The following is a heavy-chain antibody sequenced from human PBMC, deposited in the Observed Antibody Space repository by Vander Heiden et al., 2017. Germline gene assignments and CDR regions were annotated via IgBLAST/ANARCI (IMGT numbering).Heavy chain of an antibody. CDR3: ARDSKIIGLSRVYYYYGMDV. CDR2: IYYSGST. D-gene: IGHD2-2*01. V-gene: IGHV4-59*01. J-gene: IGHJ6*02. Sequence: QLQLQESRPGLVKPSETRSLTGTVPGGSISSYYWSWIRQPPGKGLEWIGYIYYSGSTNYNPSLKSRVTISVDTSKNQFSLKLSSVTAADTAVYYCARDSKIIGLSRVYYYYGMDVWGQGTTVTVSS. CDR1: GGSISSYY.